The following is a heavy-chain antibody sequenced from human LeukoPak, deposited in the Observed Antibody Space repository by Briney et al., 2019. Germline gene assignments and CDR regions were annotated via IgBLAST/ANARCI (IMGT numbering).Heavy chain of an antibody. CDR3: AKGRGYCTGGSCYSDY. CDR2: ISGSGGST. V-gene: IGHV3-23*01. CDR1: GFTFSSYV. D-gene: IGHD2-8*02. Sequence: GGSLRLSCAASGFTFSSYVMSWVRQAPGKGLEWVSAISGSGGSTYYADSVKGRFTISRDNSKNTLYLQMNSLRVEDTAIYYCAKGRGYCTGGSCYSDYWGQGTLVTVSS. J-gene: IGHJ4*02.